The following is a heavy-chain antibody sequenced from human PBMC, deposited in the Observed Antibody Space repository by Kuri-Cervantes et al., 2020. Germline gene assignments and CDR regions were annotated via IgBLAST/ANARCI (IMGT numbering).Heavy chain of an antibody. J-gene: IGHJ3*02. Sequence: SETLSLTSTVSGGSISSNSHYWGWIRQPPGKGLEWIGSLYYSGTTYYNPSLKSRVTISVDTSKNQFSLKLSSVTAADTAVYYCARRYYGSDAFDIWGQGTMVTVSS. CDR3: ARRYYGSDAFDI. V-gene: IGHV4-39*01. CDR1: GGSISSNSHY. D-gene: IGHD3-10*01. CDR2: LYYSGTT.